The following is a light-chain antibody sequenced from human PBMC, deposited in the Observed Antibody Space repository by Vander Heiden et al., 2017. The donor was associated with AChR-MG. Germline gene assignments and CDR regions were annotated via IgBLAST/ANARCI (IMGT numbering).Light chain of an antibody. CDR1: QGISSN. V-gene: IGKV1-9*01. CDR3: QQVNSYPRT. J-gene: IGKJ2*01. Sequence: IQLTQSPSSLSASVGDRVTITCRASQGISSNLAWYQQKLGRAPNLLIYAASTLQSGVPSRFSGSGSGTDFTLTISSLQPEDFATYYCQQVNSYPRTFGQGTKLEIK. CDR2: AAS.